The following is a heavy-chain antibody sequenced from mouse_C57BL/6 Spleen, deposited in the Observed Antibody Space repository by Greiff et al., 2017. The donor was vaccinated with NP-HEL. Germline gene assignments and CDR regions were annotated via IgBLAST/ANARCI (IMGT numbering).Heavy chain of an antibody. CDR1: GYTFTSYW. V-gene: IGHV1-61*01. Sequence: QVQLQQPGAELVRPGSSVKLSCKASGYTFTSYWMDWVKQRPGQGLEWIGNIYPSDSETHYNQKFKDKATLTVDKSSSTAYMQLSSLTSEDSAVYYCAREGGTTVVDFDYWGQGTTLTVSS. CDR2: IYPSDSET. CDR3: AREGGTTVVDFDY. D-gene: IGHD1-1*01. J-gene: IGHJ2*01.